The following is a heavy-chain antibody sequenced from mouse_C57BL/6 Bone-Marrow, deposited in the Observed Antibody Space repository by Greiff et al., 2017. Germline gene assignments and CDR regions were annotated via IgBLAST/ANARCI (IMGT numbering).Heavy chain of an antibody. J-gene: IGHJ3*01. CDR1: GFNIKDDY. CDR3: TTSSKGAWFAY. CDR2: IDPENGDT. D-gene: IGHD1-1*01. Sequence: EVQLQQSGAELVRPGASVKLSCTASGFNIKDDYMHWVKQRPEQGLEWIGWIDPENGDTEYASKFQGKATITADTSSTTAYLQLSSLTSEDTAVYYCTTSSKGAWFAYWGQGTLVTVSA. V-gene: IGHV14-4*01.